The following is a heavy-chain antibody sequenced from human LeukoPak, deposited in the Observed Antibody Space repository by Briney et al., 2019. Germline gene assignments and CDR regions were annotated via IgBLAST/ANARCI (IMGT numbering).Heavy chain of an antibody. Sequence: GGSLRLSCVASGFTFDDFGMSWVRQTPGKGLEWVANIKQDGSEKYYVDSVKGRFTISRDNAKNSLYLQMNSLRAEDTAVYYCALGAPAAFDPWGQGTLVTVSS. CDR2: IKQDGSEK. V-gene: IGHV3-7*01. CDR3: ALGAPAAFDP. CDR1: GFTFDDFG. J-gene: IGHJ5*02. D-gene: IGHD3-16*01.